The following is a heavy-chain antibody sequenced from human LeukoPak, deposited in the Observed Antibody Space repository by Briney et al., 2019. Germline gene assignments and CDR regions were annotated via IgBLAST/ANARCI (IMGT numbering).Heavy chain of an antibody. CDR2: INTNTGNP. CDR1: GYTFTSYA. D-gene: IGHD6-13*01. J-gene: IGHJ3*02. Sequence: ASVKVSCKASGYTFTSYAMNWVRQAPGQGLEWMGWINTNTGNPTYAQGFTGRFVFSLDTSVSTAYLQISSLKAEDTAVYYCARIAAAGNNDAFDIWGQGTMVTVSS. CDR3: ARIAAAGNNDAFDI. V-gene: IGHV7-4-1*02.